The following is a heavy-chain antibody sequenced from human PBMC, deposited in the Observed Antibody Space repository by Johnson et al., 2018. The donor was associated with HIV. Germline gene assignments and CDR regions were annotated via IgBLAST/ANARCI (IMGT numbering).Heavy chain of an antibody. CDR1: GLTFSSYA. D-gene: IGHD2-21*02. CDR3: ARGTVCGGDCYSRAFDI. J-gene: IGHJ3*02. CDR2: ISSNGGST. V-gene: IGHV3-64*01. Sequence: VQLVESGGGLVQPGGSLRLSCAASGLTFSSYAMHWVRQAPGKGLEYVSAISSNGGSTYYANSVKGRFTISRDNSKNTLYLQMGSLRAEDMAVYYCARGTVCGGDCYSRAFDIWGQGTMVTVSS.